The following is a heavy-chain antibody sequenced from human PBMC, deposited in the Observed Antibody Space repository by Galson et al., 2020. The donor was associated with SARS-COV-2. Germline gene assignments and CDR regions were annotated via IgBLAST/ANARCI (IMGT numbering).Heavy chain of an antibody. CDR2: ISYDGNNK. J-gene: IGHJ2*01. Sequence: GESLKISCAASGFTFSSYGMYWVRQAPGKGLEWVAVISYDGNNKYYADSVKGRFTLSRDNSKNTLYLQMNSLRAEDTAVYYCAKSRGGYWYFDVWGRGTLVTVSS. CDR1: GFTFSSYG. D-gene: IGHD3-16*01. V-gene: IGHV3-30*18. CDR3: AKSRGGYWYFDV.